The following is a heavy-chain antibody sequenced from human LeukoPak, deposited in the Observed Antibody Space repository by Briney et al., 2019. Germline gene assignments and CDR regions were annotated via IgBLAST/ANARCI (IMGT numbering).Heavy chain of an antibody. J-gene: IGHJ5*02. CDR3: ARESGIAAALDL. CDR1: GFTFSSYW. Sequence: GGSLRLSCAASGFTFSSYWMHWVRQAPGKGLVWVSRINTDGSSTSYADSVKGRFTISRDNAKNTLYLQMNSLRAEDTAVYYCARESGIAAALDLWSQGTLVTVSS. CDR2: INTDGSST. D-gene: IGHD6-13*01. V-gene: IGHV3-74*01.